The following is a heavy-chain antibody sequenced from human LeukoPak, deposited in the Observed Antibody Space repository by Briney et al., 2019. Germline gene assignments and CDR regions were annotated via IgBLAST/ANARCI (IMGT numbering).Heavy chain of an antibody. V-gene: IGHV3-23*01. D-gene: IGHD1-26*01. CDR2: ISGSGGTT. J-gene: IGHJ4*02. CDR3: AKNRSGSYFY. CDR1: AFTFSSYA. Sequence: GGSLRLSCVASAFTFSSYAMSWVRQAPGKGLEWVSGISGSGGTTYYADSVKGRFTISRDNSKNTLYLQMNSLRAEDTAVYYCAKNRSGSYFYWGQGTLVTVSS.